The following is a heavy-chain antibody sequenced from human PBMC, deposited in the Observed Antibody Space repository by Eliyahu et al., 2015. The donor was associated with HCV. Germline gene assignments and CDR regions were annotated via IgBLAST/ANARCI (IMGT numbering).Heavy chain of an antibody. CDR1: GFXFSSYA. CDR3: AKGTFAVAGFNY. Sequence: EVQLLESGGGLVQPGGSLRLSCAASGFXFSSYAMSWVRPXPGKGLEWVSAISGSGGSTYYADSVKGRFTISRDNSKNTLYLQMNSLRAEDTVVYYCAKGTFAVAGFNYWGQGTLVTVSS. V-gene: IGHV3-23*01. D-gene: IGHD6-19*01. CDR2: ISGSGGST. J-gene: IGHJ4*02.